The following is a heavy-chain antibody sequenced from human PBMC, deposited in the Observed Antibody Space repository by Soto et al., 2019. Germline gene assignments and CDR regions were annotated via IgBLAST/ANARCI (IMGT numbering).Heavy chain of an antibody. V-gene: IGHV3-11*01. J-gene: IGHJ4*02. D-gene: IGHD6-19*01. CDR2: ISGSGSTM. CDR1: GFTFSDYS. CDR3: ARSVPGTPSFDY. Sequence: QVQLVESGGGLVKPGGSLRLSCAASGFTFSDYSMSWIRQAPGKGLEWVSHISGSGSTMHYADRVKGRFTISRDNAKKSLHLQMNSLTDADTAVYYCARSVPGTPSFDYWGQGPLVSVSS.